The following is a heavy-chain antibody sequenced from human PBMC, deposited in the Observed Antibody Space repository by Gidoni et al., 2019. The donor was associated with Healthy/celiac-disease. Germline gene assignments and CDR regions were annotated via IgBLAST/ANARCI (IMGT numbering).Heavy chain of an antibody. CDR3: AKCVVVPAAPYYYYYGMDV. J-gene: IGHJ6*02. D-gene: IGHD2-2*01. V-gene: IGHV3-23*01. CDR1: GFPFSSYD. CDR2: ISSSGGST. Sequence: EVQLLESGGGLVQPGGSLRFSCAASGFPFSSYDMNWVRQAPGKGLEWVSAISSSGGSTYYADSVKGRFTISRDNSKNTLYLQMNSLRAEDTAVYYCAKCVVVPAAPYYYYYGMDVWGQGTTVTVSS.